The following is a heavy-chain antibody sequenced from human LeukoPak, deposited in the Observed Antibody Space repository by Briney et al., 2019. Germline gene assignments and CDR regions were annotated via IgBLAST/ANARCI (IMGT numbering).Heavy chain of an antibody. J-gene: IGHJ5*02. CDR1: GFTFSNYY. D-gene: IGHD1-20*01. Sequence: SGGSLRLSCAGSGFTFSNYYMSWVRQAPGKGLEWVSAITGSGGSTYYADSVKGRFTISRDNSKNTLYLQMNSLRAEDTAVYYCAKGTSYNWNDGWFDPWGNGILVTVSS. CDR2: ITGSGGST. V-gene: IGHV3-23*01. CDR3: AKGTSYNWNDGWFDP.